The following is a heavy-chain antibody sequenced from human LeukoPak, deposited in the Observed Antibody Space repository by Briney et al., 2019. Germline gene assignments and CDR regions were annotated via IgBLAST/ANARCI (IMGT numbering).Heavy chain of an antibody. D-gene: IGHD3-3*01. Sequence: QAGGSLRLSCAASGFSVSSNYMSWVRQALGKGLEWVSFIYTGGSTYYADSVRGRFTISRDNSKNTLYLQMNSLRAEDTAVYYCARASFWSGYYRVDAFDIWGQGTMVTVSS. CDR3: ARASFWSGYYRVDAFDI. V-gene: IGHV3-53*01. J-gene: IGHJ3*02. CDR2: IYTGGST. CDR1: GFSVSSNY.